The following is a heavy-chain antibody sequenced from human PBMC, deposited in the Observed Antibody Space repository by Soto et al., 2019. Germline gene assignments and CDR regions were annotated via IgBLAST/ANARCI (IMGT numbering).Heavy chain of an antibody. V-gene: IGHV3-33*01. CDR1: GFTFSSYG. Sequence: PGGTLRLSCAASGFTFSSYGMHWVRQAPGKGLEWVAVIWYDGSNKYYADSVKGRFTISRDNSKNTLYLQMNSLRAEDTAGSYLGRGIAGPKSTMSCRWGQETRGRVAS. CDR3: GRGIAGPKSTMSCR. CDR2: IWYDGSNK. J-gene: IGHJ4*02. D-gene: IGHD3-22*01.